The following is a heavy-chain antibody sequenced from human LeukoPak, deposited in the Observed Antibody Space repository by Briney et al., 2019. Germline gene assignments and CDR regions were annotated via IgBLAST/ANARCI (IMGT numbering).Heavy chain of an antibody. J-gene: IGHJ4*02. CDR1: GFTFSHFW. CDR3: ARGRPHGNDY. Sequence: PGRSLRLSCAASGFTFSHFWMSWVRQAPGKGLEWVAYIKKTGSETYYVDSVKGRFSISRDNAKNTLYLQMNSLRVEDTAVYYCARGRPHGNDYWGQGTLVTVSS. CDR2: IKKTGSET. D-gene: IGHD4-23*01. V-gene: IGHV3-7*01.